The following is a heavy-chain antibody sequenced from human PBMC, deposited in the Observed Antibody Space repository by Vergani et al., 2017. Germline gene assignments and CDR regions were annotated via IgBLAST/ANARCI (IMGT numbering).Heavy chain of an antibody. Sequence: VQLVESGGGLVQPGGSLRLSCAASGFTFSDYYMSWVRQAPGKGLEWVSCISSSGSTIYYADSVKGRFTITRDNTKNSLYLQMNSPRAEDTAVYYWAGCTGWPYFDYWGQGTLVTVSS. J-gene: IGHJ4*02. V-gene: IGHV3-11*01. CDR2: ISSSGSTI. CDR1: GFTFSDYY. CDR3: AGCTGWPYFDY. D-gene: IGHD3-10*02.